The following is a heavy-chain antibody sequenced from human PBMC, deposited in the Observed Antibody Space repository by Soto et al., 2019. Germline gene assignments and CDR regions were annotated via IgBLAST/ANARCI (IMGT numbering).Heavy chain of an antibody. Sequence: PGASLKISCKGSGYCFTTYWIAWVRQMPGKGLEWVGIIYPGDSDTRYSPSFEGHVTISVDKSISTAFLQWNSLKASDNAIYYCARHSTSAPKDYWGQGTLVTVS. J-gene: IGHJ4*01. V-gene: IGHV5-51*01. CDR1: GYCFTTYW. CDR3: ARHSTSAPKDY. CDR2: IYPGDSDT. D-gene: IGHD3-10*01.